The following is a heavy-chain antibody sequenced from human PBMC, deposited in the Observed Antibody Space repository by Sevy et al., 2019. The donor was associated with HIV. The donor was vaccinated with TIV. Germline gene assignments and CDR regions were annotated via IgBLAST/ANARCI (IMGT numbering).Heavy chain of an antibody. Sequence: GGSLRLSCAASGFIFSTSPMHWVRQAPGKGLECVAILSYDDSDENYADSVKGRFTISRGNSKNTLYLQMNSLRTEDTAVYYCAKDDLGSIDYWGRGTLVTVSS. CDR3: AKDDLGSIDY. J-gene: IGHJ4*02. D-gene: IGHD3-10*01. V-gene: IGHV3-30-3*02. CDR2: LSYDDSDE. CDR1: GFIFSTSP.